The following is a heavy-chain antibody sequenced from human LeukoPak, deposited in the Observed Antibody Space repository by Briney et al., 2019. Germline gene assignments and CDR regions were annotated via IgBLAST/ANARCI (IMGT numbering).Heavy chain of an antibody. CDR3: ARDNDPDYYDSSGYYPHGFDP. J-gene: IGHJ5*02. Sequence: PGGSLRLSCAASGFNFSTYGMHWVRQAPGKGLEWVTFIRYDGNNKYYADSAKGRFTISRDNSKNTLYLQMNSLRAEDTAVYYCARDNDPDYYDSSGYYPHGFDPWGQGTLVTVSS. D-gene: IGHD3-22*01. CDR1: GFNFSTYG. V-gene: IGHV3-30*02. CDR2: IRYDGNNK.